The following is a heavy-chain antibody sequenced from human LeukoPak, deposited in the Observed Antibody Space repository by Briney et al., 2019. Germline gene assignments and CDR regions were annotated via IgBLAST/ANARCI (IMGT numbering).Heavy chain of an antibody. CDR3: ARQRGTPYPSYRYGMDV. CDR2: IFPADSDV. V-gene: IGHV5-51*01. CDR1: GFSFDTYW. J-gene: IGHJ6*02. D-gene: IGHD2-15*01. Sequence: NPGESLKIACKGSGFSFDTYWIGWVRQMPGKGLEWMGMIFPADSDVRKSPSFQGQVTISADRSISTAYLQWSSLKASDTAMYYCARQRGTPYPSYRYGMDVWGQGTTVTVSS.